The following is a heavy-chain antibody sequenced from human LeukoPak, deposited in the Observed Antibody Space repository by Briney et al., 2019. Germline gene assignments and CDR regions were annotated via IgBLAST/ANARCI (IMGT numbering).Heavy chain of an antibody. Sequence: GGSQRLSCAASGFTVSSNYMSWVRQAPGKGLEWVSVIYSGGSTYYADSVKGRFTISRDNSQNTLYLQMNSLRAEDTAVYYCARENSGSYRVRWFDPWGQGTLVTVSS. J-gene: IGHJ5*02. CDR3: ARENSGSYRVRWFDP. D-gene: IGHD1-26*01. CDR1: GFTVSSNY. CDR2: IYSGGST. V-gene: IGHV3-53*01.